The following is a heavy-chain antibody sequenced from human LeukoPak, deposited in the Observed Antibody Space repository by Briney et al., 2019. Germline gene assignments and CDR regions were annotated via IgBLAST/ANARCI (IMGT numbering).Heavy chain of an antibody. J-gene: IGHJ4*02. Sequence: GGSLRLSCAASGFTFGNYWMSWVRQAPGKGLEWVAGIKQDESAKDYVDSVKGRFTISRDNAKNSLYLQMNSLRAEDTAVYYCARDRGWAGTTATDFDYWGQGTLVTVSS. CDR1: GFTFGNYW. CDR3: ARDRGWAGTTATDFDY. V-gene: IGHV3-7*05. D-gene: IGHD1-1*01. CDR2: IKQDESAK.